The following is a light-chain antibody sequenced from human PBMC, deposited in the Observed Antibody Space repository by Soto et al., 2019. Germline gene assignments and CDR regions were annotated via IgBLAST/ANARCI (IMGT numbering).Light chain of an antibody. J-gene: IGKJ4*01. V-gene: IGKV3-20*01. CDR3: QQFGSSGPLT. CDR1: QIVNTFY. CDR2: GAS. Sequence: EVVLSQSPGTLSLSPGESATLSCRASQIVNTFYLAWYQQKPGQAPRLLIYGASSRATGIPDRFSASGSATAFSLTIRRLEHEDSAVYCCQQFGSSGPLTFGGGTKVELK.